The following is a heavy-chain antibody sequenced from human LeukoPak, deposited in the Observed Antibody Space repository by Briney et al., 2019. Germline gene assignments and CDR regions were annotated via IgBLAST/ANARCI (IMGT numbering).Heavy chain of an antibody. D-gene: IGHD2-15*01. CDR2: ISASGGSI. J-gene: IGHJ4*02. CDR1: GFIFSDYY. CDR3: AKSGLNRFDY. Sequence: GGSLRLSCAASGFIFSDYYMSWIRQAPGKGLEWISDISASGGSIYYADSVKGRFTISRDSAKNSLYLQMNSLRAEDTAVYYCAKSGLNRFDYWGQGTLVTVSS. V-gene: IGHV3-11*01.